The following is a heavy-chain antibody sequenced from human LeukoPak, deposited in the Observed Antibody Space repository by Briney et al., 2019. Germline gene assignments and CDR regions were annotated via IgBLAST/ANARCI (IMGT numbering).Heavy chain of an antibody. D-gene: IGHD5-18*01. V-gene: IGHV3-33*06. Sequence: GGSLRLSCAASGFIFSTYGMHWVRQAPGKGLEWVAVIWYDGTNKYYADSVKARFTISRDNSKNTMYLQMNSLRAEDTAMYYCAKDRDTAMEIDYWGQGTLVTVSS. CDR1: GFIFSTYG. CDR2: IWYDGTNK. J-gene: IGHJ4*02. CDR3: AKDRDTAMEIDY.